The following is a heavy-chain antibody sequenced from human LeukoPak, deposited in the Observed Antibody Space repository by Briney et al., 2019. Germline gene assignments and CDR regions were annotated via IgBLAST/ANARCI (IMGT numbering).Heavy chain of an antibody. Sequence: SETLSLTCAVYGGSFSGYYWSWIRQPPGKGLEWIGEINHSGSTNYNPSLKSRVTISVDTPKNQFSLKLSSVTAADTAVYYCERGSRRGGYSSSWYPLTSWGQGTLVTVSS. CDR1: GGSFSGYY. J-gene: IGHJ5*02. CDR2: INHSGST. CDR3: ERGSRRGGYSSSWYPLTS. D-gene: IGHD6-13*01. V-gene: IGHV4-34*01.